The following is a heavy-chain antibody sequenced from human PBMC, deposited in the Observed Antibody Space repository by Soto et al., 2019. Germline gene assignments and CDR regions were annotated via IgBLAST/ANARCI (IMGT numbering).Heavy chain of an antibody. CDR1: SGSISSSNW. CDR2: IYHSGST. Sequence: PSETLSLTCAVSSGSISSSNWWSWVRQPPGKGLEWIGEIYHSGSTNYNPSLKSRVTISVDKSKNQFSLKLSSVTAADTAVYYCARGPCSGGSCYFIAPGAFDIWGQGTMVTVSS. CDR3: ARGPCSGGSCYFIAPGAFDI. D-gene: IGHD2-15*01. V-gene: IGHV4-4*02. J-gene: IGHJ3*02.